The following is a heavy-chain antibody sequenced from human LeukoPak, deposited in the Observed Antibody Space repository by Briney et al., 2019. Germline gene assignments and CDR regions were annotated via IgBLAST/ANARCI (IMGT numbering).Heavy chain of an antibody. CDR2: ISSSSNTI. D-gene: IGHD6-13*01. CDR3: ASRIAAAGTHAFDI. J-gene: IGHJ3*02. V-gene: IGHV3-48*04. Sequence: GGSLRLXCVASGFTFSSYSMNWVRQSPGKGLESVSYISSSSNTIYYADSVKGRFTISRDNAKNSLYLQMNSLRAEDTAVYYCASRIAAAGTHAFDIWGQGTMVTVSS. CDR1: GFTFSSYS.